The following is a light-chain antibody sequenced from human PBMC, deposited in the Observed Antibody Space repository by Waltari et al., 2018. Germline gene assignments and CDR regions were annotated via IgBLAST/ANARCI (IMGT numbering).Light chain of an antibody. J-gene: IGLJ2*01. CDR1: SSNIGSNY. CDR2: RNY. CDR3: AAWDDSLSGAI. Sequence: QSVLTQPPSASGTPGQRVTISCSGSSSNIGSNYVYWYQQFPGAAPKLLIYRNYQRPSGVPARFSGAKSGTSASLAISGLRSEDEADYYCAAWDDSLSGAIFGGGTTLTVL. V-gene: IGLV1-47*01.